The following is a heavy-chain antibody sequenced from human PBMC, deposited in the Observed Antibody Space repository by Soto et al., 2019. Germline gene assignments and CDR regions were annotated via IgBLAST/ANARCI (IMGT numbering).Heavy chain of an antibody. D-gene: IGHD5-12*01. CDR3: AKDSGYDDYFDY. Sequence: EVQLLESGRGLVQPGGSLRLSCAASGFTFSSYAMSWVRQAPGKGLEWVSAISGSGGSTYYADSVKGRFTISRDNSKNTLYLQMNSLRAEDTAVYYCAKDSGYDDYFDYWGQGTLVTVSS. V-gene: IGHV3-23*01. J-gene: IGHJ4*02. CDR1: GFTFSSYA. CDR2: ISGSGGST.